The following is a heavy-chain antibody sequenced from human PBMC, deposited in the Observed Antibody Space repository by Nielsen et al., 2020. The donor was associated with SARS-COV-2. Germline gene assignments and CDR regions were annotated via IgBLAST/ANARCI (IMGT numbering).Heavy chain of an antibody. Sequence: GESLKISCAASGFTFSDYYMSWIRQAPGKGLEWVSYISSSGSTIYYADSVKGRFTISRDNAKNSLYLQMNSLRAEDTAVYYCARRWIQLSKLYYGMDVWGQGTTVTVSS. CDR2: ISSSGSTI. V-gene: IGHV3-11*04. J-gene: IGHJ6*02. D-gene: IGHD5-18*01. CDR3: ARRWIQLSKLYYGMDV. CDR1: GFTFSDYY.